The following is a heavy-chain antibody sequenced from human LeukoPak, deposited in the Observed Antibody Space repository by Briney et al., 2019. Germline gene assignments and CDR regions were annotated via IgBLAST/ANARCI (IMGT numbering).Heavy chain of an antibody. CDR2: VTSSGRDI. V-gene: IGHV3-21*01. Sequence: SGGSLRLSCAASGFIFTNYAMSWVRQAPGKGLEWVSSVTSSGRDIYYADSLKGRFTISRDNAKNSLYLQMNSLRAEDTAVYYCASKTYMDVWGHGTTVTVSS. CDR1: GFIFTNYA. J-gene: IGHJ6*02. CDR3: ASKTYMDV.